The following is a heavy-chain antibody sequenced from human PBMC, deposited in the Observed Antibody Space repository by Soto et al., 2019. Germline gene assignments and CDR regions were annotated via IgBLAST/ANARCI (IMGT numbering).Heavy chain of an antibody. Sequence: SETLSLTCTVSGGSISSYYWSWIRQPPGKGLEWIGYIYYSGSTNYNPSLKSRVTISVDTSKNQFSLKLSSVTAADTAVYYCAREGIAAAGTFIGAFDIWGQGTMVTVS. D-gene: IGHD6-13*01. CDR2: IYYSGST. CDR1: GGSISSYY. CDR3: AREGIAAAGTFIGAFDI. J-gene: IGHJ3*02. V-gene: IGHV4-59*12.